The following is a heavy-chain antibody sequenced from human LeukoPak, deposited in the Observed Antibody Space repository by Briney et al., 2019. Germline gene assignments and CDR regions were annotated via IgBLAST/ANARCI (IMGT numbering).Heavy chain of an antibody. CDR1: GSTFTGYY. D-gene: IGHD3-10*01. J-gene: IGHJ6*03. V-gene: IGHV1-2*02. Sequence: GASGKLSCSASGSTFTGYYIHWVRQAPGQGLEWMGWFNPNSGGTNYAQKLQGRGSMTTDTSTSTAYMELRSLRSDDTAVYYCARDLGLLWFGEFDYYYYMDVWGKGTTVTVSS. CDR3: ARDLGLLWFGEFDYYYYMDV. CDR2: FNPNSGGT.